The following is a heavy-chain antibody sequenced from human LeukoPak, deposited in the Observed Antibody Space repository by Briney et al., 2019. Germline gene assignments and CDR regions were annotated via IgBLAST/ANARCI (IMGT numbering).Heavy chain of an antibody. J-gene: IGHJ4*02. CDR3: VGALGY. CDR1: GVTFYSYE. V-gene: IGHV3-48*03. Sequence: GGSLRLSCAASGVTFYSYEMNWVRQAPGKGLEWVSHISSSGYTIYYADSVKGRFTISRDNAKNSLYLQMNSLRADDSAIYYCVGALGYWGQGTLVTVSS. CDR2: ISSSGYTI.